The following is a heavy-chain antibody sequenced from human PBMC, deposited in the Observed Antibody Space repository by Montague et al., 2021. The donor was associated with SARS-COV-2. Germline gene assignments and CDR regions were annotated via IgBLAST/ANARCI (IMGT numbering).Heavy chain of an antibody. J-gene: IGHJ5*01. CDR1: GGSISPYY. CDR3: ARDRGRYFDSGSYNWLDS. CDR2: IYYTGNT. D-gene: IGHD3-10*01. Sequence: SETLSLTCTVSGGSISPYYWTWIRQPPGKGLEWIGYIYYTGNTKYKPSLKSRVTISVDTSKNQFSLNLKSVTAADTAVYYCARDRGRYFDSGSYNWLDSWGQGTRVTVSS. V-gene: IGHV4-59*01.